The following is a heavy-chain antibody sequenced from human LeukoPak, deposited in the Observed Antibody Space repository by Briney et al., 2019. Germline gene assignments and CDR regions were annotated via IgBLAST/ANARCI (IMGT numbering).Heavy chain of an antibody. CDR3: AREENYNVDY. D-gene: IGHD1-7*01. V-gene: IGHV4-59*01. Sequence: SETLSLTCTVSGGSISRYYWSWIRQPPGKGLEWIGYIYYSGSTNYNPSLKSRVTISLDTSKNQFSLKLTSVTAADTAVYYCAREENYNVDYWGQGILVTVSS. CDR2: IYYSGST. CDR1: GGSISRYY. J-gene: IGHJ4*02.